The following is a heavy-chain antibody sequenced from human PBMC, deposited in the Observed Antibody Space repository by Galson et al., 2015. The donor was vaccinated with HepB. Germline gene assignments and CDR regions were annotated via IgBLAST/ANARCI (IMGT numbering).Heavy chain of an antibody. D-gene: IGHD2-15*01. CDR3: ARSEDIVVVVAATVVAFDI. Sequence: SVKVSCKASGYTFTSYGISWVRQAPGQGLEWMGWISAYNGNTNYAQKLQGRVTMTTDTSASTAYMELRSLRSDDTAVYYCARSEDIVVVVAATVVAFDIWGQGTMVTVSS. CDR2: ISAYNGNT. CDR1: GYTFTSYG. V-gene: IGHV1-18*01. J-gene: IGHJ3*02.